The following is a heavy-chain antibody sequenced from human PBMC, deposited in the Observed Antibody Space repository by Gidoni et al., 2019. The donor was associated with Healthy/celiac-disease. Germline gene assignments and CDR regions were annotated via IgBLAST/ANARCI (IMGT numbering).Heavy chain of an antibody. V-gene: IGHV3-23*01. CDR1: GFTFSSYA. Sequence: EVQLLESGGGLVQPGGSLRLSCAASGFTFSSYAMSWVGQAPGKGLEWVSAIRGSGGSTYYADSVKGRFTISRDNSKNTLYLQMNSLRAEDTAVYYCESAELAAAGTGGLRFDYWGQGTLVTVSS. J-gene: IGHJ4*02. CDR2: IRGSGGST. D-gene: IGHD6-13*01. CDR3: ESAELAAAGTGGLRFDY.